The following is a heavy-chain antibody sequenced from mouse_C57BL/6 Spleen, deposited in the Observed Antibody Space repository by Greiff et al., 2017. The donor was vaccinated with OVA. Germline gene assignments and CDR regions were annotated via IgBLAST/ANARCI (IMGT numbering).Heavy chain of an antibody. CDR2: ISSGSSTI. CDR3: ARGGWLRQDYFDY. D-gene: IGHD2-2*01. V-gene: IGHV5-17*01. CDR1: GFTFSDYG. J-gene: IGHJ2*01. Sequence: EVKLLESGGGLVKPGGSLKLSCAASGFTFSDYGMHWVRQAPEQGLEWVAYISSGSSTIYYADTVQGRFTISRDNAKNTLFLQMTSLRSEDTAMYYGARGGWLRQDYFDYWGQGTTLTVSS.